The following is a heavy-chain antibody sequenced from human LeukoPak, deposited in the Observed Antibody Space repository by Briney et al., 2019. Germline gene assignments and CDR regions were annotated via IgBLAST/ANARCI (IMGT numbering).Heavy chain of an antibody. Sequence: SETLSLTCAVSGYSISSSYYWGWIRQPPGKGLEWIGSIYHSGSTYYNPSLKSRVTVSVDTSKNQFSLKLSSVTAADTAVYYCANQTPTYSNTFDYWGQGTLVTVSS. CDR2: IYHSGST. CDR1: GYSISSSYY. D-gene: IGHD4-11*01. V-gene: IGHV4-38-2*01. J-gene: IGHJ4*02. CDR3: ANQTPTYSNTFDY.